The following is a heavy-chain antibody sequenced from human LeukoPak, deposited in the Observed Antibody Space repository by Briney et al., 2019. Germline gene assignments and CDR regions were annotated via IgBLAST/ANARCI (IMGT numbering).Heavy chain of an antibody. Sequence: PSETLSLTCTVSGGSISSHYWSWIRKPPGKGLEWIGYIDYSGSTNYNPSLKSRVTISVDTSKNQFSLKLGSVTAADTAVYYCARVYSWFGDTPIDYWGQGTLVTVSS. CDR1: GGSISSHY. V-gene: IGHV4-59*11. CDR3: ARVYSWFGDTPIDY. CDR2: IDYSGST. D-gene: IGHD3-10*01. J-gene: IGHJ4*02.